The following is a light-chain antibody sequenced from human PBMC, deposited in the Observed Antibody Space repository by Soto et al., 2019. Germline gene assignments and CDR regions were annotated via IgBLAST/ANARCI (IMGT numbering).Light chain of an antibody. CDR1: QSVSSSN. Sequence: ELVLTQSPGTLSLSTGERGTLSCRASQSVSSSNLAWYQRKPGQAPRLLIYGASSRATGIPDRFSGSGSGTDFTLTISRLEPEDFAVYYCQQYGSSPTFGRGTKVDIK. CDR2: GAS. V-gene: IGKV3-20*01. J-gene: IGKJ1*01. CDR3: QQYGSSPT.